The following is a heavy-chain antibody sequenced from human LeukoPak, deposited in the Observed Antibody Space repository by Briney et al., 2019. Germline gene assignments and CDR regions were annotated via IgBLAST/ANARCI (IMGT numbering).Heavy chain of an antibody. CDR1: GVSFSGYY. V-gene: IGHV4-34*01. Sequence: SETLSLTCAVYGVSFSGYYWSWIRQPPGKGLEWIGEINHSGSTNYNPSLKSRVTISVDTSKNQFSLKLSSVTAADTAVYYCARGPDYYDSSGYFDYWGQGTLVTVSS. J-gene: IGHJ4*02. CDR3: ARGPDYYDSSGYFDY. CDR2: INHSGST. D-gene: IGHD3-22*01.